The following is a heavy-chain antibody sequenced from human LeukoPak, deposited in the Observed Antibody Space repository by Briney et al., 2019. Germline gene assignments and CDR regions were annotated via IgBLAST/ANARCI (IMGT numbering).Heavy chain of an antibody. J-gene: IGHJ6*02. CDR2: ISYDGSNK. CDR1: GFTFSSYG. D-gene: IGHD4-17*01. CDR3: AKVEVAYGDSSHYGMDV. Sequence: GGSLRRSCAASGFTFSSYGMHWVRQAPGKWLEWVAVISYDGSNKYYADSVKGRFTISRDNSKNTLYLQMNSLRAEDTAVYYCAKVEVAYGDSSHYGMDVWGQGTTVTVSS. V-gene: IGHV3-30*18.